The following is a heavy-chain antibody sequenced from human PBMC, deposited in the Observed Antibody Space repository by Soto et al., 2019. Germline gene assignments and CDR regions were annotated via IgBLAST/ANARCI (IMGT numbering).Heavy chain of an antibody. CDR3: AKVPPESKQWLAPFDY. J-gene: IGHJ4*02. D-gene: IGHD6-19*01. CDR2: ISGSGGST. V-gene: IGHV3-23*01. CDR1: GFTFSSYA. Sequence: PGGSLRLSWAASGFTFSSYAMSWVRQAPGKGLEWVSAISGSGGSTYYADSVKGRFTISRDNSKNTLYLQMNSLRAEDTAVYYYAKVPPESKQWLAPFDYWGQGTLVTVSS.